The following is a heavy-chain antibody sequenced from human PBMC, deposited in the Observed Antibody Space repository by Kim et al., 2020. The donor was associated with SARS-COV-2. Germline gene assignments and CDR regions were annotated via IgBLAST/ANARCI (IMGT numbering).Heavy chain of an antibody. CDR1: GFTFSNAW. CDR3: TTPSSYTISWYY. J-gene: IGHJ4*02. CDR2: IKSKTDGGTT. V-gene: IGHV3-15*01. Sequence: GGSLRLSCAASGFTFSNAWMSWVRQAPGKGLEWVGRIKSKTDGGTTDYAAPVKGRFTISRDDSENTLYLQMNSLKTEDTAVYYCTTPSSYTISWYYWGQGTLVTVSS. D-gene: IGHD6-13*01.